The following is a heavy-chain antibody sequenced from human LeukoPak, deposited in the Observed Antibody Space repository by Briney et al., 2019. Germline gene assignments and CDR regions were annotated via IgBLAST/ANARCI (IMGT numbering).Heavy chain of an antibody. CDR2: INPNSGGT. D-gene: IGHD3-3*01. V-gene: IGHV1-2*02. Sequence: VKVSCKASGYTFTGYYLHWVRQAPGQGLEWMGWINPNSGGTNYAQKFQGRVTMTRDTSISTAYMELRRLESDDTAVYYCARDFRVTTEYNWFDPWGQGTLVTVSS. CDR1: GYTFTGYY. CDR3: ARDFRVTTEYNWFDP. J-gene: IGHJ5*02.